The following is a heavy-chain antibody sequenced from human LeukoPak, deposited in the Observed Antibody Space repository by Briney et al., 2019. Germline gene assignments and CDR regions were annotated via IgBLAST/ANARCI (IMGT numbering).Heavy chain of an antibody. V-gene: IGHV4-61*05. Sequence: SETLSLTCSVSGDSISSSGYYWDWIRQPPGKGLEWIGYIYYSGSTSYNPSLKSRVTISVDTSKNQFSLRLSSVTAADAAVYYCARGWYYVDYWGQGTLVTVSS. CDR3: ARGWYYVDY. D-gene: IGHD6-19*01. CDR2: IYYSGST. J-gene: IGHJ4*02. CDR1: GDSISSSGYY.